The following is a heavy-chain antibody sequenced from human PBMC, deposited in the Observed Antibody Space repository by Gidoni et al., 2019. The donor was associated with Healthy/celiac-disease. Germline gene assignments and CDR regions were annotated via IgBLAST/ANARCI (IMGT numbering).Heavy chain of an antibody. CDR2: ISSSSSYI. CDR3: ARDLPYYYYMDV. CDR1: GFTFSSYS. J-gene: IGHJ6*03. Sequence: EVQLVESGGGLVKPGGSLRLSCAASGFTFSSYSMNWVRQAPGKGLEWVSSISSSSSYIYYADSVKGRFTISRDNAKNSLYLQMNSLRAEDTAVYYCARDLPYYYYMDVWGKGTTVTVSS. V-gene: IGHV3-21*01.